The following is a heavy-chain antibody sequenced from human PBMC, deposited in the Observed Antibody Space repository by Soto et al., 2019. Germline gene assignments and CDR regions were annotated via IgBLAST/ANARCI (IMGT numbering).Heavy chain of an antibody. CDR3: ARWQESVKAFDM. Sequence: QVQLQESGPGLVKPSETLSLNCSVSGVSITSYFWNWIRQPPGKGLEWIGFTHFSGATYYNPSLQSRVTTSVDTSKSQFSLKLSSVTAADTAVYYCARWQESVKAFDMWGQGTLVTVSS. CDR2: THFSGAT. V-gene: IGHV4-59*01. J-gene: IGHJ3*02. CDR1: GVSITSYF. D-gene: IGHD3-3*01.